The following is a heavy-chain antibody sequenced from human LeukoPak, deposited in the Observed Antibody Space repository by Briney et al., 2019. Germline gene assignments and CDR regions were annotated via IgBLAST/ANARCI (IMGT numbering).Heavy chain of an antibody. CDR2: IYYSGST. Sequence: SETLSLTCTVSGGSISSYYWSWIRQPPGKGLEWIGYIYYSGSTNYNPSLKSRVTISVDTSKNQFSLKLSSVTAADTAVYYCARFSGSYPRAFDIWGQGTMVTVSS. CDR1: GGSISSYY. CDR3: ARFSGSYPRAFDI. V-gene: IGHV4-59*08. J-gene: IGHJ3*02. D-gene: IGHD1-26*01.